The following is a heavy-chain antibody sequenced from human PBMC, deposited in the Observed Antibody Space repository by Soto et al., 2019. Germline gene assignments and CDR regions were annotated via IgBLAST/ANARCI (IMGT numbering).Heavy chain of an antibody. V-gene: IGHV4-59*01. CDR3: ARDSTRWFPYYGVDV. D-gene: IGHD6-13*01. CDR1: GGSIDYYH. Sequence: SETLSLTCTVSGGSIDYYHWTWIRQPPGKGLEWIGYVSDRGRTSYNPSLQSRVTISVDSSRNQFSLRLTSVTAADTAVYYCARDSTRWFPYYGVDVWGPGTSVTVSS. CDR2: VSDRGRT. J-gene: IGHJ6*02.